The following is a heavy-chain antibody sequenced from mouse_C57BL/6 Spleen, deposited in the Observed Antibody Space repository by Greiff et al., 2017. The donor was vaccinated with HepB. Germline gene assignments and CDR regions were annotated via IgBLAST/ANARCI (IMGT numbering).Heavy chain of an antibody. D-gene: IGHD1-1*01. Sequence: VKLMESGAELVKPGASVKISCKASGYAFSSYWMNWVKQRPGKGLEWIGQIYPGDGDTNYNGKFKGKATLTADKSSSTAYMQLSSLTSEDSAVYFCARAGGLLRYFDVWGTGTTVTVSS. CDR1: GYAFSSYW. CDR2: IYPGDGDT. CDR3: ARAGGLLRYFDV. V-gene: IGHV1-80*01. J-gene: IGHJ1*03.